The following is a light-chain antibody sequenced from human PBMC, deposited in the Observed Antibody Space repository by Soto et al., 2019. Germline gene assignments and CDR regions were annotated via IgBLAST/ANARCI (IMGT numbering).Light chain of an antibody. J-gene: IGKJ3*01. V-gene: IGKV3-20*01. CDR3: QQYGSSCT. Sequence: EIVLTQSPGTLSLSPGEGATLSCRASQSVNNNYLAWYQQKPGQPPRLLIYGASSRAIGIPDRISGGGSGTDFTLTISRLEPEDFAVYYCQQYGSSCTFGPGTKVDIK. CDR1: QSVNNNY. CDR2: GAS.